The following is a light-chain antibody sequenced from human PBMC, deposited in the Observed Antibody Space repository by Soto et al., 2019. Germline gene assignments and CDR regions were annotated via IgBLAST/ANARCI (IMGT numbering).Light chain of an antibody. CDR2: LNSDGSH. Sequence: QPVLTQSPSASASLGASVKLTCTLSSGHSTYAIAWHQHQSEKGPRFLMKLNSDGSHNKGDGIPDRFSGSSSGAERYLTISSLQSEDEADYYCQTRGTGGVFGGGTKLTVL. CDR1: SGHSTYA. CDR3: QTRGTGGV. J-gene: IGLJ3*02. V-gene: IGLV4-69*01.